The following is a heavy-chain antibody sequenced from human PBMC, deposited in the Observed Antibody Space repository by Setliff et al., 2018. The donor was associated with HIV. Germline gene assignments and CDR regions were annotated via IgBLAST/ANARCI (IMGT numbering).Heavy chain of an antibody. V-gene: IGHV3-21*01. J-gene: IGHJ4*02. CDR3: VRDGARGVNDLDY. CDR2: INGGGNYI. Sequence: GGSLRLSCAASGFTFSTYDMTWVRQAPGKGLEWVSLINGGGNYIQYADSMKGRFTISRDNAKNSLYLQMNSLRADDTAVYYCVRDGARGVNDLDYWGQGTLVTVSS. CDR1: GFTFSTYD. D-gene: IGHD3-10*01.